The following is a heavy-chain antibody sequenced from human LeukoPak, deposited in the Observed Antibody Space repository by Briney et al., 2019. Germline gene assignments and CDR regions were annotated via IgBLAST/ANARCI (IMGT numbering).Heavy chain of an antibody. Sequence: PGGSLRLSCAASGFTFSSYVMSWVRQAPGKGLEWVSAISGSGGSTYYADSVKGRFTISRDNSKNTLYLQMNSLRAEDTAVYYCAKDLGDYSNPRTYYYGMDVWGQGTTVTVSS. CDR2: ISGSGGST. J-gene: IGHJ6*02. CDR3: AKDLGDYSNPRTYYYGMDV. D-gene: IGHD4-11*01. CDR1: GFTFSSYV. V-gene: IGHV3-23*01.